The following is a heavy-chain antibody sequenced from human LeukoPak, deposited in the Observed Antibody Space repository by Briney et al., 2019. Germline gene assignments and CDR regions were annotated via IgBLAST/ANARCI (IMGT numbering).Heavy chain of an antibody. CDR1: GVSISEYY. CDR3: ARQRLSIAAPHDFDY. J-gene: IGHJ4*02. Sequence: SETLSLTCSVSGVSISEYYWTWFRQPAGKGLEWIGRIYITGSTNYNPSLKSRVTMSVDTSKNQLSLKLTSLTAADTAVYYCARQRLSIAAPHDFDYWGQGTLVTVSS. CDR2: IYITGST. D-gene: IGHD6-13*01. V-gene: IGHV4-4*07.